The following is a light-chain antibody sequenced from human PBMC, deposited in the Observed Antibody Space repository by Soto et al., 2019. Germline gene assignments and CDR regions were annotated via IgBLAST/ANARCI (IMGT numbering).Light chain of an antibody. Sequence: EIVMSQSPATLSVSPGERVTLSCRASQSVGSNLAWYQQKPGQAPSLLIYDASTRATDIPARFSGSGSGTEFTLTISSLQSQDFAVYYCQQYYTLPLTFGGGTKVEIK. CDR3: QQYYTLPLT. V-gene: IGKV3-15*01. J-gene: IGKJ4*01. CDR1: QSVGSN. CDR2: DAS.